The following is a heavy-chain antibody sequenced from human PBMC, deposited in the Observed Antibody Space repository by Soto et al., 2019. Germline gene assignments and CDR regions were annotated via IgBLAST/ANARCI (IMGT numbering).Heavy chain of an antibody. V-gene: IGHV3-48*01. CDR3: ARDPPGATPTYNWFDP. CDR2: ISSSSSTI. CDR1: GFTFSSYS. J-gene: IGHJ5*02. Sequence: PGGSLRLSCAASGFTFSSYSMNWVRRAPGKGLEWVSYISSSSSTIYYADSVKGRFTISRDNAKNSLYLQMNSLRAEDTAVYYCARDPPGATPTYNWFDPWGQGTLVTVSS. D-gene: IGHD1-26*01.